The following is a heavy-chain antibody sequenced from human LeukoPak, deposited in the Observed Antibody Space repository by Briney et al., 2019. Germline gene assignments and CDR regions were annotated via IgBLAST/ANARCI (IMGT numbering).Heavy chain of an antibody. J-gene: IGHJ6*02. CDR3: ARDDSGSYYYFSGVDV. V-gene: IGHV4-4*08. CDR2: IYSSGST. D-gene: IGHD5-12*01. Sequence: SETLSLTCTVSGGSISGYYWSWIRQPPGKGLEWIGYIYSSGSTDYNPSLKSRVTISVDTSKNQFSLNLTSVTAADTAVYYCARDDSGSYYYFSGVDVWGQGTTVTVS. CDR1: GGSISGYY.